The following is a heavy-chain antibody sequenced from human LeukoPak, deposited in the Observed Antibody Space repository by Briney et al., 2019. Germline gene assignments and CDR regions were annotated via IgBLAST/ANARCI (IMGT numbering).Heavy chain of an antibody. D-gene: IGHD3-10*01. V-gene: IGHV4-34*01. Sequence: PSETLSLTCAVYGGSFSGYYWSWIRQPPGKGLEWIGEINHSGSTNYNPSLKSRVTISVDTSKNQFSLKLSSVTAADTAVYYCARGRDYMVRGVIQSHNWFDPWGQGTLVTVSS. CDR2: INHSGST. J-gene: IGHJ5*02. CDR3: ARGRDYMVRGVIQSHNWFDP. CDR1: GGSFSGYY.